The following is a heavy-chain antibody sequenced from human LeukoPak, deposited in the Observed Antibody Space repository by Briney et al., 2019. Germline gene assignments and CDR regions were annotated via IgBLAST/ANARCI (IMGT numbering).Heavy chain of an antibody. V-gene: IGHV3-23*01. D-gene: IGHD3-9*01. CDR2: ISGSGGST. Sequence: PGGSLRLSCAASGFTFSRYIMNWVRQAPGKGLEWVSAISGSGGSTYYADSVKGRFTISSDNSKNTLYLQMNSLRAEDTAVYYCAPYSLPYDILTGPDFDYWGQGTLVTVSS. CDR3: APYSLPYDILTGPDFDY. CDR1: GFTFSRYI. J-gene: IGHJ4*02.